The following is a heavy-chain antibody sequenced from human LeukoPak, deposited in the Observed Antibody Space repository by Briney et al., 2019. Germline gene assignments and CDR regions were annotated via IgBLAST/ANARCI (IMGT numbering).Heavy chain of an antibody. V-gene: IGHV3-74*01. CDR3: ARQVGYCSSTSCVGLIGY. CDR1: GFTFSSYW. Sequence: PGGSLRLSCAASGFTFSSYWMHWVRQAPGKGLVWVSRINSDGSSTSYADSVKGRFTISRENAKNTLYLQTNSLRAEDTAVYYCARQVGYCSSTSCVGLIGYWGQGTLVTVSS. CDR2: INSDGSST. D-gene: IGHD2-2*03. J-gene: IGHJ4*02.